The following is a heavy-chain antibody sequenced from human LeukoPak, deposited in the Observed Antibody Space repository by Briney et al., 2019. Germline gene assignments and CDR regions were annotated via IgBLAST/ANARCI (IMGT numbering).Heavy chain of an antibody. V-gene: IGHV4-59*01. D-gene: IGHD1-26*01. CDR2: IHYSGST. CDR3: ARYIVSYPHDAFDI. J-gene: IGHJ3*02. CDR1: GGSIRSYY. Sequence: SETLSLTCTVSGGSIRSYYWSWIRQPPGKGLEWFGYIHYSGSTSYNPSLKSRVTISVDTSKKQFSLKLSSVTAADTAFYYCARYIVSYPHDAFDIWGQGTMVTVSS.